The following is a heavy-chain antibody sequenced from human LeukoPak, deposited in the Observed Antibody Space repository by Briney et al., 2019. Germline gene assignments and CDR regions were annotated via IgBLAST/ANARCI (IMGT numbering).Heavy chain of an antibody. CDR3: AKAPPYKHYFDY. Sequence: SETLSLTCTVSGGSVSSGNYYWSWIRQPPGKGLEWIGYIYYSGSTNYNPSLKSRVTISVDTSKNQFSLKLTSVTAADTAVYYCAKAPPYKHYFDYWGQGTLVTVSS. V-gene: IGHV4-61*01. CDR1: GGSVSSGNYY. J-gene: IGHJ4*02. CDR2: IYYSGST. D-gene: IGHD1-1*01.